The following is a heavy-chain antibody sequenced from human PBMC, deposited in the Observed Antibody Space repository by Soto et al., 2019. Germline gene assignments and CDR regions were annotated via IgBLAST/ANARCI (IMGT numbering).Heavy chain of an antibody. V-gene: IGHV4-30-4*01. D-gene: IGHD1-1*01. J-gene: IGHJ6*02. CDR3: ARVLGVRGSRQNYYYYGMDV. CDR2: IYYSGST. Sequence: SQTLSLTCTVSGGSISSGVYYWSWIRQPPGKGLEWSGCIYYSGSTYYNPSVKSRFTISVDTSKNQFSLKLSSVTAADTAVYYCARVLGVRGSRQNYYYYGMDVWGQGTTVTVSS. CDR1: GGSISSGVYY.